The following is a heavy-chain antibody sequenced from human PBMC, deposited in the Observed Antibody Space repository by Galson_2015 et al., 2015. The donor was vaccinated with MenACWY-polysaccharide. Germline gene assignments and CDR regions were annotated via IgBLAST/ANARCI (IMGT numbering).Heavy chain of an antibody. J-gene: IGHJ4*02. V-gene: IGHV3-7*01. CDR2: LSPDGSAN. Sequence: SLRLSCAASGFNFGYYAMSWVRQAPGKGLEWVATLSPDGSANSYVGSVQGRFTISRDNAKNSLFVQMNFLRAEDTAMYFCARDRPSGASYFDFWGQGTLVTVSS. D-gene: IGHD3-10*01. CDR3: ARDRPSGASYFDF. CDR1: GFNFGYYA.